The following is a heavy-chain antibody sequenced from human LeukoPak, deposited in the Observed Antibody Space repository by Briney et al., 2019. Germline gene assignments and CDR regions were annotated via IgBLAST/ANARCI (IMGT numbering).Heavy chain of an antibody. CDR1: GFTFSRYS. J-gene: IGHJ4*02. Sequence: WGSLRLSCAASGFTFSRYSMNWVRQAPGKGLEWVSTISGSGGSTYYADSVKGRFTISRDKSKNTLYLQMNSLRAEDTAVYYCAKDTTAETSDYWGQGTLVTVSS. V-gene: IGHV3-23*01. D-gene: IGHD4-11*01. CDR3: AKDTTAETSDY. CDR2: ISGSGGST.